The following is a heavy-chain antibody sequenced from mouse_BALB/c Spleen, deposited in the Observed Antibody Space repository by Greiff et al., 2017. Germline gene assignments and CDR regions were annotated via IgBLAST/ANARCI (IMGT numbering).Heavy chain of an antibody. V-gene: IGHV5-6*01. CDR1: GFTFSSYG. D-gene: IGHD4-1*01. J-gene: IGHJ2*01. CDR2: ISSGGSYT. CDR3: ARHPLTGTDD. Sequence: EVHLVESGGDLVKPGGSLKLSCAASGFTFSSYGLSWVRQTPDKRLEWVATISSGGSYTYYPDSVKGRFTISRDNAKNTLYLQMSSLKSEDTAMYYCARHPLTGTDDWGQGTTLTGSS.